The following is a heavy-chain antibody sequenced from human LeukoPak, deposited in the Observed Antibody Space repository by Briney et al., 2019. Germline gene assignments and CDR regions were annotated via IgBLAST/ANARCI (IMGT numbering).Heavy chain of an antibody. CDR1: GGSISSSSYY. CDR2: IYYSGST. J-gene: IGHJ5*02. Sequence: SETLSLTCTVSGGSISSSSYYWGWIRQPPGKGLEWIGSIYYSGSTYYNPSLKSRVTISVDTSKNQFSLKLSSVTAADTAVYYCARHSPGSAYCGGDCYGDWFDPWGQGTLVTVSS. V-gene: IGHV4-39*01. CDR3: ARHSPGSAYCGGDCYGDWFDP. D-gene: IGHD2-21*02.